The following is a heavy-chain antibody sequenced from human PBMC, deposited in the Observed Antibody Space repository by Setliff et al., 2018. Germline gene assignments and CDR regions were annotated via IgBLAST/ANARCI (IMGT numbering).Heavy chain of an antibody. J-gene: IGHJ5*02. CDR3: ARGRNVAARLLDT. CDR1: GGTFSHYY. CDR2: INHSGST. D-gene: IGHD6-6*01. V-gene: IGHV4-34*01. Sequence: TSETLSLTCAAYGGTFSHYYRTWIRQSPGKGLEWIGEINHSGSTNYNPSLKSRVTISIDTSKDQFSLRMSSVSAADAAIYYCARGRNVAARLLDTWGQGSRVTVSS.